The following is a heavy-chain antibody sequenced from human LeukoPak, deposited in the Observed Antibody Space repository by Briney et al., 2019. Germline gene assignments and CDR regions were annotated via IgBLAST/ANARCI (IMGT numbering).Heavy chain of an antibody. CDR3: ARANLWFGVYGMDV. CDR1: GFTVSSNY. D-gene: IGHD3-10*01. CDR2: IYSGGST. Sequence: PGGSLRLSCAASGFTVSSNYMSWVRQAPGKGLEWVSVIYSGGSTYYADSVKGRFTISRDNSKNTLYLQMNSLRAEDTAVYYCARANLWFGVYGMDVWGQGTTVTVSS. V-gene: IGHV3-53*01. J-gene: IGHJ6*02.